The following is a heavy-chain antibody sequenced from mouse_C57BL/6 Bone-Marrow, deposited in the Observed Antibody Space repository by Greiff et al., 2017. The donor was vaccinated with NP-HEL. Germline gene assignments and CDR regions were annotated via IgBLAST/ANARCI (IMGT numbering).Heavy chain of an antibody. CDR3: ARWFAY. CDR1: GFTFSSYG. CDR2: ISSGGSYT. J-gene: IGHJ3*01. V-gene: IGHV5-6*01. Sequence: EVKLMESGGDLVKPGGSLKLSCAASGFTFSSYGMSWVRQTPDKRLEWVATISSGGSYTYYPDSVKGRFTISRDTAKNTLYLQMSSLKSEDTAMYYCARWFAYWGQGTLVTVSA.